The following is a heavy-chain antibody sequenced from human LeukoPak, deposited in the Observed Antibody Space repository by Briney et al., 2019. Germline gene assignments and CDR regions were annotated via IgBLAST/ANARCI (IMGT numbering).Heavy chain of an antibody. J-gene: IGHJ4*02. CDR3: ARATSYYYDSVDY. Sequence: SETLSLTCTVSGGSISSYYWSWIRQPPGKGLEWIGYIYYSGSTNYNPSLKSRVTISVDTSKNQFSLKLSSVTAADTAVYYCARATSYYYDSVDYWGQGTLVTVSS. V-gene: IGHV4-59*01. CDR1: GGSISSYY. D-gene: IGHD3-22*01. CDR2: IYYSGST.